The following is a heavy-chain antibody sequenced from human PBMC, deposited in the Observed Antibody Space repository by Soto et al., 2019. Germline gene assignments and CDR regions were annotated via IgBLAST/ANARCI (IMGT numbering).Heavy chain of an antibody. Sequence: SETLSLTCAVSGGSVSSASWWTWVRQPPGKGLEWVGEIYHGGSTNYNPSLKSRVTISVDTSKNQFSLKLTSVTAADTAVYYCARCYSYETGEDAFDIWGQGTMVTVSS. CDR3: ARCYSYETGEDAFDI. CDR1: GGSVSSASW. CDR2: IYHGGST. J-gene: IGHJ3*02. V-gene: IGHV4-4*02. D-gene: IGHD5-18*01.